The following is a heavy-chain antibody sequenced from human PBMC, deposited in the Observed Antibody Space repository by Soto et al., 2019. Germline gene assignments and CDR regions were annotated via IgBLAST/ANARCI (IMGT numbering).Heavy chain of an antibody. D-gene: IGHD1-26*01. CDR2: IHPSGQPI. J-gene: IGHJ3*01. CDR1: GFTFSSSE. Sequence: PGGSLRLSCAVSGFTFSSSEMYWVRQAPGKGLEWISYIHPSGQPIFYADSVKGRFTISRDNANNSLFLQMNSLRAEDRAVYYCARRASRWGQGTMVTVSS. V-gene: IGHV3-48*03. CDR3: ARRASR.